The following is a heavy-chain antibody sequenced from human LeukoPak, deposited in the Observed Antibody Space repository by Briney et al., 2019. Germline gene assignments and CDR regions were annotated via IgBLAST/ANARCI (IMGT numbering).Heavy chain of an antibody. Sequence: PSETLSLTCTVSGYSITSGYYWGWIRQPPGKGLEWIGSIYYSGSTYYNPSLKSRVTMSVDTSKNQFSLKLSSVTAADTAMYYCTRVPRVIYCSSTSCYVDWGQGTLVTVSS. CDR2: IYYSGST. V-gene: IGHV4-38-2*02. D-gene: IGHD2-2*01. CDR1: GYSITSGYY. J-gene: IGHJ4*02. CDR3: TRVPRVIYCSSTSCYVD.